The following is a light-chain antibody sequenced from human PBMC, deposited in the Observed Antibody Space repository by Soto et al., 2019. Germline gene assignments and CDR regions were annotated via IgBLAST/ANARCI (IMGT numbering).Light chain of an antibody. J-gene: IGKJ2*01. V-gene: IGKV3-20*01. CDR1: HSVSSSY. CDR3: QQYGSSPPYT. Sequence: EIVLTQSPGTLSLSPGERATLSCRASHSVSSSYLAWYQQKPGQAPRLLIYGASSRATGIPDRFSGSGSGTDFTRTISRLEPEDFAGYYCQQYGSSPPYTFGQGTKLEIK. CDR2: GAS.